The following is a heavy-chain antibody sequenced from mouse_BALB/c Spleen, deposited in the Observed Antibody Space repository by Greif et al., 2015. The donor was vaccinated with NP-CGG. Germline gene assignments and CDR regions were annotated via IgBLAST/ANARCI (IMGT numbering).Heavy chain of an antibody. J-gene: IGHJ2*01. V-gene: IGHV14-3*02. D-gene: IGHD2-1*01. Sequence: EVQLQQSGAELVKPGASVKLSCTASGFNIKDTYRHWVKQRPEQGLEWIGRIDPANGNTKYDPKFQGKATITADTSSNTAYLQLSSLTSEDTAVYYCAVRLDYWGQGTTLTVSS. CDR3: AVRLDY. CDR1: GFNIKDTY. CDR2: IDPANGNT.